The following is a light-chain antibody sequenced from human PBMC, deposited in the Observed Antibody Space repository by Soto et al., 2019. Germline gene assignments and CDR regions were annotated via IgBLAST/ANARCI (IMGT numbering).Light chain of an antibody. Sequence: QSALTQPASVSASPEQSITISCTGTSSDIGGYDYVSWYQQHPGKAPKLVIYEVSTRPSGVSNRFSGSKSGNTASLTISGLRAEDEADYYCSSYRSSSTLGVFGTGTKLTVL. V-gene: IGLV2-14*01. CDR2: EVS. CDR1: SSDIGGYDY. J-gene: IGLJ1*01. CDR3: SSYRSSSTLGV.